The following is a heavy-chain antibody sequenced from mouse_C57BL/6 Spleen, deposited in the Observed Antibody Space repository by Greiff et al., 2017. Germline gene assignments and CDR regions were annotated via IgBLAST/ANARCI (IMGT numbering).Heavy chain of an antibody. D-gene: IGHD2-1*01. Sequence: VQLQQSGAELVRPGASVKLSCTASGFNIKDDYMHWVKQRPEQGLEWIGRIDPENGDTEYASKFQGKATITADTTSNTAYLQLSSLTSEDTAVYDAATIWQPWYFWAIGYWGKGTSVTVAS. CDR2: IDPENGDT. CDR1: GFNIKDDY. CDR3: ATIWQPWYFWAIGY. V-gene: IGHV14-4*01. J-gene: IGHJ4*01.